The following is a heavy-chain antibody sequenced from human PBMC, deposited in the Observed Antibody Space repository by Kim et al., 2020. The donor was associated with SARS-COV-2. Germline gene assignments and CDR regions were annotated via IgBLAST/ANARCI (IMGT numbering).Heavy chain of an antibody. J-gene: IGHJ4*02. D-gene: IGHD3-10*01. V-gene: IGHV3-23*01. CDR2: ISGTGITT. CDR3: AKDQRFGEGN. CDR1: GFTFSSYA. Sequence: GGSLRLSSAASGFTFSSYAMSWVRQAPGKGLEWVSAISGTGITTYYADSVKGRFTISRDNSKNTLSLQMNSLRAEDTAVYYCAKDQRFGEGNWGQGTLVT.